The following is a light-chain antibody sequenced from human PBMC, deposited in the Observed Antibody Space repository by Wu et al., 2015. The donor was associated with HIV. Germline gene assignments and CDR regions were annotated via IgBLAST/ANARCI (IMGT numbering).Light chain of an antibody. CDR1: QSVSSN. CDR3: QQYNNWPSWT. V-gene: IGKV3-15*01. Sequence: EIVMTQSPATVSVSPGERATLSCRASQSVSSNLAWYQQKPGQAPRLLIYGASTRATAIPARFSGSGSGTEFTLTISSLQSEDFAVYYCQQYNNWPSWTFGQGTRVE. J-gene: IGKJ1*01. CDR2: GAS.